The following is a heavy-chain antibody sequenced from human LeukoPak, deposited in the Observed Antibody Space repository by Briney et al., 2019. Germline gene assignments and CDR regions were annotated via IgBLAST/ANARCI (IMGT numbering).Heavy chain of an antibody. V-gene: IGHV4-39*07. J-gene: IGHJ4*02. D-gene: IGHD6-13*01. CDR1: GASVSISSYD. Sequence: SESLSLAFTVGGASVSISSYDSGWVRQPPGKGLEWGGSIYYSGSTYYHPSRKNRVTISVATSKNQFSLKLSSVTAADTAVYSCARNLPGRAAAAGDYWGQGTLVTASS. CDR2: IYYSGST. CDR3: ARNLPGRAAAAGDY.